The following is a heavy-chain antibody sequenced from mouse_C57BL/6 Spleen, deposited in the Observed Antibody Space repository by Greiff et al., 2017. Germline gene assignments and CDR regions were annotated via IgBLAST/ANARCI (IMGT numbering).Heavy chain of an antibody. J-gene: IGHJ4*01. CDR1: GYTFTSYW. D-gene: IGHD1-2*01. V-gene: IGHV1-59*01. Sequence: QVQLQQPGAELVRPGTSVKLSCKASGYTFTSYWMHWVKQRPGQGLEWIGVIDPSDSYTNYNQKFKGKATLTVDTSSSTAYMQLSSLTSEDSAVYYCARRGATTAYAMDYWGQGTSVTVSS. CDR3: ARRGATTAYAMDY. CDR2: IDPSDSYT.